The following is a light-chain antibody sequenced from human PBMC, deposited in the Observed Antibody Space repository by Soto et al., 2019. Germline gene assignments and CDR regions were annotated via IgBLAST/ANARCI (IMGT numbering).Light chain of an antibody. J-gene: IGKJ3*01. CDR3: QQYDNLPRT. CDR1: QDISNY. V-gene: IGKV1-33*01. CDR2: DAS. Sequence: DIQMTQSPSSLSASVGDRVTITCQASQDISNYLNWYQQKPGKAPKLLIYDASNLETGVPSRVSGSGYGTDFTVTISSLQPEDIATYYCQQYDNLPRTFGPGTKVDIK.